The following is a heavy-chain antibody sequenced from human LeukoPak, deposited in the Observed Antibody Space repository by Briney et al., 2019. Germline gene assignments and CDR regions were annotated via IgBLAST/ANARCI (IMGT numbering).Heavy chain of an antibody. Sequence: GESLRLSCAASGFTFSDYYMSWIRQAPGKGLEWVSYISSSGSTIYYADSVKGRFTISRDNAKNSLYLQMNSLRAEDTAVYYCARDSKVVVVPAAMEYGMDVWGQGTTVTVSS. D-gene: IGHD2-2*01. CDR1: GFTFSDYY. J-gene: IGHJ6*02. CDR3: ARDSKVVVVPAAMEYGMDV. CDR2: ISSSGSTI. V-gene: IGHV3-11*01.